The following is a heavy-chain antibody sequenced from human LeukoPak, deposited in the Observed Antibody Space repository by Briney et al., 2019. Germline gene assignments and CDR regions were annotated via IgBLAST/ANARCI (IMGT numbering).Heavy chain of an antibody. V-gene: IGHV4-59*01. J-gene: IGHJ4*02. CDR2: IHHRGST. CDR1: GGSISSNY. CDR3: ARGTQYSSSWYYFDY. Sequence: SGTLSLSCTVSGGSISSNYRTWIRQPPGKGLEWIGYIHHRGSTYYNPSLTSRVTISVDTSKNQFSLKLSSVTAADTAVFYCARGTQYSSSWYYFDYWGEGILVTVSS. D-gene: IGHD6-13*01.